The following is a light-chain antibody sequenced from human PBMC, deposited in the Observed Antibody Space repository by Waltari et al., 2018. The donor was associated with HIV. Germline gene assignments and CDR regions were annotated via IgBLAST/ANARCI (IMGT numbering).Light chain of an antibody. J-gene: IGLJ2*01. CDR1: ISNIGKNY. CDR3: GTWDSSLSAVV. V-gene: IGLV1-51*01. Sequence: QSVLTQPPSVSAAPGQKVTISCSGTISNIGKNYVSWYQQLPGTAPKLLIYDKSKRPPGIPDRFSGSKSGTSATLGITGLQAGDEADYFCGTWDSSLSAVVFGGGTLLTVL. CDR2: DKS.